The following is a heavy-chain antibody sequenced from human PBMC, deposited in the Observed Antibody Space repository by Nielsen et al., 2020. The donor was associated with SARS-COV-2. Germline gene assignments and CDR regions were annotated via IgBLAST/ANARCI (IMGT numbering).Heavy chain of an antibody. CDR3: AREKIGRLFDY. CDR1: GGSISSYY. J-gene: IGHJ4*02. Sequence: SETLSLTCTVSGGSISSYYWSWIRQPPGKGLEWIGYIYYSGSTNYNPSLKSRVTISVDTSKNQFSLKLSSVTAADTAVYYCAREKIGRLFDYWGQGTQVAVSS. CDR2: IYYSGST. V-gene: IGHV4-59*01. D-gene: IGHD2-21*01.